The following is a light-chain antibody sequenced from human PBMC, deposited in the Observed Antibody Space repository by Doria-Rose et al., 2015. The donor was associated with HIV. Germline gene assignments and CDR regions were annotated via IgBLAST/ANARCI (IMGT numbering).Light chain of an antibody. Sequence: TQSPGTLSLSPGERATPSCRASQSFSSSYLARYQQKPGQAPSLLIYDGSTRATGIPDRFSASGSGTDFTLTINRLEPEDFALYYCHQYGTSWTFGQGTKVEI. CDR2: DGS. V-gene: IGKV3-20*01. CDR3: HQYGTSWT. J-gene: IGKJ1*01. CDR1: QSFSSSY.